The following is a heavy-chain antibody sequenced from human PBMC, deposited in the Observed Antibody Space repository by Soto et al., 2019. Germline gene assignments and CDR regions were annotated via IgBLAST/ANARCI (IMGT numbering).Heavy chain of an antibody. Sequence: QVQLVESGGGVVQPGTSLRLSCAASGFTFSSYAMHWARQAPGKGLEWVTVISIRGGDEYYAESVRGRFTISRDESKNTLYVQMDSLRVEDTAVYYCARGTIVARQHLDYWGQGTLVTVSS. D-gene: IGHD6-6*01. CDR3: ARGTIVARQHLDY. V-gene: IGHV3-30*03. CDR1: GFTFSSYA. J-gene: IGHJ4*02. CDR2: ISIRGGDE.